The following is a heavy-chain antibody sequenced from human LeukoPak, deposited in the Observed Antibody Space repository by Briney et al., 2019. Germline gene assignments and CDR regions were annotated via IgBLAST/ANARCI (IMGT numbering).Heavy chain of an antibody. D-gene: IGHD3-10*01. V-gene: IGHV4-59*08. CDR1: GGSISSYY. Sequence: PSETLSLTCTVSGGSISSYYWSWIRQPPGKGLEWVGYIYYSGSTNYNPSLKSRVTISVDTSKNQFSLKLSSVTAADTAVYYCARRRYYYNSRSYGAPYYFDYWGQGTLVTVSS. CDR2: IYYSGST. J-gene: IGHJ4*02. CDR3: ARRRYYYNSRSYGAPYYFDY.